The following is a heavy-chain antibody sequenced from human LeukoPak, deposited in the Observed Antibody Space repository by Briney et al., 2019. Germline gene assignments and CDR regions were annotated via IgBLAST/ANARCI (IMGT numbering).Heavy chain of an antibody. V-gene: IGHV1-2*04. CDR1: GYTFTGYY. CDR3: ARGLAYGSGPRVYYFDY. CDR2: INPNSGGT. D-gene: IGHD3-10*01. J-gene: IGHJ4*02. Sequence: ASVKVSCKASGYTFTGYYMHWVRQAPGQGLEWMGWINPNSGGTNYAQKFQGWVTMTRDTSISTAYMELSRLRSDDTAVYYCARGLAYGSGPRVYYFDYWGQGTLVTVSS.